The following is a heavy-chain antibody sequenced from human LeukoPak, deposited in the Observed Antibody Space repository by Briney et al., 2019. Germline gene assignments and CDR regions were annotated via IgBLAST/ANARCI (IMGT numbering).Heavy chain of an antibody. CDR2: MNPNSGNT. V-gene: IGHV1-8*02. CDR1: GYTFTSYG. J-gene: IGHJ6*03. D-gene: IGHD6-13*01. Sequence: ASVKVSCKASGYTFTSYGINWVRQATGQGLEWMGWMNPNSGNTGYAQKFQGRVTMTRNTSISTAYMELSSLRSEDTAVYYCARVGSSSWYGLGYYYYYMDVWGKGTTVTISS. CDR3: ARVGSSSWYGLGYYYYYMDV.